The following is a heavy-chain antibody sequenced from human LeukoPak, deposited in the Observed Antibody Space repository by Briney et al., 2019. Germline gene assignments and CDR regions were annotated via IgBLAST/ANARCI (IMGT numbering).Heavy chain of an antibody. CDR3: AKDATPGNSIWDYFDY. J-gene: IGHJ4*02. D-gene: IGHD1-7*01. CDR2: IGGGDDI. V-gene: IGHV3-23*01. Sequence: GGSLRLSCAASGFTFSTHAMSWVRQAPGKGLEYVSGIGGGDDIHYADSVKGRFTVSRNNSKNTLFLQMNSLRAEDTAVYYCAKDATPGNSIWDYFDYWDQGTLVTVSS. CDR1: GFTFSTHA.